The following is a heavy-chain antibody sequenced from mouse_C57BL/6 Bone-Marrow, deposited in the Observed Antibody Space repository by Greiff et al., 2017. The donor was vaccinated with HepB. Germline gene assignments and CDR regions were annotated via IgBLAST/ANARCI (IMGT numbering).Heavy chain of an antibody. D-gene: IGHD2-4*01. CDR3: ARDYDLFAY. V-gene: IGHV1-82*01. CDR1: GYAFSSSW. CDR2: IYPGDGDT. J-gene: IGHJ3*01. Sequence: QVQLQQSGPELVKPGASVKISCKASGYAFSSSWMNWVKQRPGKGLEWIGRIYPGDGDTNYNGKFKGKATLTADKSSSTAYMQLSSLTSEDSAVYFCARDYDLFAYWGQGTLVTVSA.